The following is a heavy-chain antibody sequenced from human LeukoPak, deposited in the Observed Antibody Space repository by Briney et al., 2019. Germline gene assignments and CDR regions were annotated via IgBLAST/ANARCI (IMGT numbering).Heavy chain of an antibody. CDR1: GFTFDTYS. Sequence: PGGSLRLSCAASGFTFDTYSFHWVRQAPGGGLDWVAVISHDGRRRYYGDAVKGRFTISRDDSKNTLSLQMSSLRTEDSSVYYCARDPSLTRGFNFVLPSWGQGTRVTVST. V-gene: IGHV3-30*04. CDR2: ISHDGRRR. D-gene: IGHD3-9*01. J-gene: IGHJ5*02. CDR3: ARDPSLTRGFNFVLPS.